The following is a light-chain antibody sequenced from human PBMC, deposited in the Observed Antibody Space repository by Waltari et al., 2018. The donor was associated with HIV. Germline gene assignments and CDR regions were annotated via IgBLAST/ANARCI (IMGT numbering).Light chain of an antibody. CDR2: SNN. CDR1: SYIIGLNT. V-gene: IGLV1-44*01. CDR3: AAWDDSLNGVL. Sequence: QSVLTQPPSASGTPGQWVTISCSGSSYIIGLNTVNWYQQLPGTAPKLLIFSNNQRPSGVPDLFSGSKSGTSASLSISGLQSEDEADYNCAAWDDSLNGVLFGGGTKLTVL. J-gene: IGLJ2*01.